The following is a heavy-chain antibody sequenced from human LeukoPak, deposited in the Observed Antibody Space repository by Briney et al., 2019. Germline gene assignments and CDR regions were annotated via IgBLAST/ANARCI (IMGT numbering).Heavy chain of an antibody. D-gene: IGHD6-13*01. CDR2: MNPNSGNT. V-gene: IGHV1-8*01. Sequence: ASVKVSCTASGYTFTSYDINWVRQATGQGLEWMGWMNPNSGNTGYAQKFQGRVTMTRNTSISTAYMELSSLRSEDTAVYYCARGEGYSSSWYDRRRPIDYWGQGTLVTVSS. J-gene: IGHJ4*02. CDR3: ARGEGYSSSWYDRRRPIDY. CDR1: GYTFTSYD.